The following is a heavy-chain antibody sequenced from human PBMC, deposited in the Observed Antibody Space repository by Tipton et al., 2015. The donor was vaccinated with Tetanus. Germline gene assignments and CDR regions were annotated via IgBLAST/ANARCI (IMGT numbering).Heavy chain of an antibody. CDR3: ARRRTSTALGLWLDP. V-gene: IGHV5-51*01. J-gene: IGHJ5*02. CDR1: GYMFSSHW. CDR2: IYPGDSNT. D-gene: IGHD5/OR15-5a*01. Sequence: QSGAEVKQPGESLKISCKGSGYMFSSHWIGWVRQVPGKGLEWMGSIYPGDSNTRYSPSFQGHVTISADKSISTAYLRWSSLKASDTAMYYCARRRTSTALGLWLDPWGQGTLVTVSS.